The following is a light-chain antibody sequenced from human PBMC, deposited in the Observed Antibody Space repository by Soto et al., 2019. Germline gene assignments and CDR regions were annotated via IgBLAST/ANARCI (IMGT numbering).Light chain of an antibody. CDR2: DAS. CDR3: QQSYSTPLT. V-gene: IGKV1-39*01. CDR1: QSIISY. J-gene: IGKJ4*01. Sequence: DIQMTQSPSSLSASVGDRVTITCRASQSIISYLYWYHQKPGKAPKILIYDASSLQSGIPSRFSSSGSWTDFTLTISSLQPEDSATYYCQQSYSTPLTFGGGTKVVIK.